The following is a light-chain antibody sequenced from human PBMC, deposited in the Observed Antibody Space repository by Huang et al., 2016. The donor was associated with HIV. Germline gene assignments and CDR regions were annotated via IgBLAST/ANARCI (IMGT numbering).Light chain of an antibody. CDR1: QSVSSN. CDR2: GAS. Sequence: EIVMTQSPATLSVSPGERATLSCRASQSVSSNLAWYQQKPGQAPRLLIYGASPRATGIPARVSGSWSGTEFTLTISSLQSEDFAVYYCQQYNNWPRTFGQGTKVEIK. CDR3: QQYNNWPRT. J-gene: IGKJ1*01. V-gene: IGKV3-15*01.